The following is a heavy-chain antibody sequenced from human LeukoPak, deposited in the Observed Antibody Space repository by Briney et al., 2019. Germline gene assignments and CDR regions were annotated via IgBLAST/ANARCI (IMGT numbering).Heavy chain of an antibody. J-gene: IGHJ6*02. CDR3: ATSLVWDIVVVPAANGNYYYGMDV. D-gene: IGHD2-2*01. Sequence: SVKVSCKDSGGTFSSYAISCVRQAPGQGLEWMGGIIPIFGTANYAQKFQGRVTITADESTSTAYMELHSLRSEDTAVYYCATSLVWDIVVVPAANGNYYYGMDVWGQGTTVTVAS. V-gene: IGHV1-69*13. CDR2: IIPIFGTA. CDR1: GGTFSSYA.